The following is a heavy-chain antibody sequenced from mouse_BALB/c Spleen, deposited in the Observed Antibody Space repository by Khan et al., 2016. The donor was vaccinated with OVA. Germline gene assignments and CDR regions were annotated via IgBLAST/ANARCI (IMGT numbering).Heavy chain of an antibody. CDR3: TSSVYYAYAYAMDY. J-gene: IGHJ4*01. Sequence: EVQLQESGPGLVKPSQSLSLTCTVTGYSITSDFAWNWVRQFPGNKLEWMGYISFSGTTSYDPSLKSRLSITRDTSKNQFFLQLSSVNTEDTATYYCTSSVYYAYAYAMDYWGQGTSVTVSS. V-gene: IGHV3-2*02. CDR2: ISFSGTT. CDR1: GYSITSDFA. D-gene: IGHD2-2*01.